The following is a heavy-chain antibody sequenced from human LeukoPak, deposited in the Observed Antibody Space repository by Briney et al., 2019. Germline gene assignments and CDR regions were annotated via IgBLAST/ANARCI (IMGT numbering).Heavy chain of an antibody. J-gene: IGHJ5*02. CDR2: IYYRVTS. D-gene: IGHD3-22*01. CDR1: GDSISTYY. CDR3: ARGHYYDSSGYRGGFDP. Sequence: SETLSLTCTVSGDSISTYYWSWIRQPPGKGLEWIGYIYYRVTSDYNPSLKSRVTMSVDMSTRQISLKLSSVTAADTAVYYCARGHYYDSSGYRGGFDPWGQGTLVTVSS. V-gene: IGHV4-59*01.